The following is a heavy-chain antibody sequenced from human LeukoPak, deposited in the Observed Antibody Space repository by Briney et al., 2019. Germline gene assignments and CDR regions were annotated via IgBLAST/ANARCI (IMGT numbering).Heavy chain of an antibody. V-gene: IGHV3-30*03. Sequence: GGSLRLSCAASGFTVSSNYMSWVRQAPGKGLEWVAVISYDGSNKYYADSVKGRFTISRDNSKNTLYLQMNSLRAEDTAVYYCARRYMDVWGKGTTVTVSS. CDR3: ARRYMDV. J-gene: IGHJ6*03. CDR2: ISYDGSNK. CDR1: GFTVSSNY.